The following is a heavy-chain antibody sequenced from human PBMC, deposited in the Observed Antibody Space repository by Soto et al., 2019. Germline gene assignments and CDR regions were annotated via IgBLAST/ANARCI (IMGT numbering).Heavy chain of an antibody. CDR2: INHSGST. V-gene: IGHV4-34*01. D-gene: IGHD2-15*01. CDR3: ARAGAAVIGVVVAPSYDYYYYGMDV. J-gene: IGHJ6*02. Sequence: SETLSLTCAVYGGSFSGYYWSWIRQPPGKGLEWIGEINHSGSTNYNPSLKSRVTISVDTSKNQFSLKLSSVTAADTAVYYCARAGAAVIGVVVAPSYDYYYYGMDVWGQGTTVTVSS. CDR1: GGSFSGYY.